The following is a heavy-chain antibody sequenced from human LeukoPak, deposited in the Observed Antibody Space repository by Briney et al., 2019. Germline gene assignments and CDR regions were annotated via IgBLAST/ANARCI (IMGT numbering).Heavy chain of an antibody. CDR2: INHSGST. D-gene: IGHD3-9*01. V-gene: IGHV4-34*01. J-gene: IGHJ4*02. CDR3: ARGDYDILTGRYYFDY. Sequence: PSETLSLTCAVYGGSFSGYYWSWIRQPPGKGLEWIGEINHSGSTNYNPSLKSRVTISVDTSKNQFSLKPSSVTAADTAVYYCARGDYDILTGRYYFDYWGQGTLVTVSS. CDR1: GGSFSGYY.